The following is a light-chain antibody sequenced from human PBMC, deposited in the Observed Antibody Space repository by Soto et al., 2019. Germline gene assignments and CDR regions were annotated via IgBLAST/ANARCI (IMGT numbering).Light chain of an antibody. CDR2: GAS. CDR3: QQYNTWLWT. Sequence: EVVMTQSPATLSVSPGERATLSCRASQSVNANLAWYQQKPGQATRLLIHGASNRATGIPARFSGSGFGTEFILTISSLQSEDFAVYYCQQYNTWLWTFGQGTKVEI. J-gene: IGKJ1*01. V-gene: IGKV3-15*01. CDR1: QSVNAN.